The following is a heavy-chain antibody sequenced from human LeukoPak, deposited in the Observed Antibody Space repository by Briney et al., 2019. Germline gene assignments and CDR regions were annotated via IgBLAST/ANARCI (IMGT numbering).Heavy chain of an antibody. J-gene: IGHJ4*02. CDR3: AKSGCGSTNCYVNC. V-gene: IGHV3-30*18. Sequence: GGSLRLSCAVSGFTFSDYGMHWVRQAPGKGREWVAVVSFDGSDKDYADSVKGRFTISRDSSRNTLYLQMNSLRAEDTAVYYCAKSGCGSTNCYVNCWGQGTLVTVSS. CDR2: VSFDGSDK. CDR1: GFTFSDYG. D-gene: IGHD2-2*01.